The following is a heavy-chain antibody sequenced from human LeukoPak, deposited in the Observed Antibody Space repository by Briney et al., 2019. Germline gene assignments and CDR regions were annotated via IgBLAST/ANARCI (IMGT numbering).Heavy chain of an antibody. CDR3: ARGYCSGGSCLGAVAFDI. Sequence: SETLSLTCAVYGGSFSGYYWCWIRQPPGKGLEWIGEINHSGSTNYNPSLKSRVTISVDTSKNQFSLKLSSVTAADTAVYYCARGYCSGGSCLGAVAFDIWGQGTMVTVSS. D-gene: IGHD2-15*01. V-gene: IGHV4-34*01. CDR1: GGSFSGYY. CDR2: INHSGST. J-gene: IGHJ3*02.